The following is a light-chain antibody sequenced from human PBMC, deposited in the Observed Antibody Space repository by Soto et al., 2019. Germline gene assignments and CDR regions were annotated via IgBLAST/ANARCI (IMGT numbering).Light chain of an antibody. J-gene: IGKJ2*01. Sequence: EIVLTQSPGTLSLSPGGRATLSCRASQSVSSSYLAWYQQKPGQAPRLVIYGASSRATGIPDRFSGSGSGTDFTLTISRLEPEDFAVYYCQQYGGSPRYTFGQGTKLEIK. CDR2: GAS. V-gene: IGKV3-20*01. CDR1: QSVSSSY. CDR3: QQYGGSPRYT.